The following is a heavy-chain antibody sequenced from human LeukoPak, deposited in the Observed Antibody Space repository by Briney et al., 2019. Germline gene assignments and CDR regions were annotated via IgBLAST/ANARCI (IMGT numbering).Heavy chain of an antibody. V-gene: IGHV4-34*01. CDR1: GGSFSGYY. CDR3: ASSDYGDYAVFGY. Sequence: SETLSLTCAVYGGSFSGYYWSWIRQPPGKGLEWIGEINHSGSTNYNPSLKSRVTISVDTSKNQFSLKLSSVTAADTAVYYCASSDYGDYAVFGYWGQGTLVTVSS. CDR2: INHSGST. D-gene: IGHD4-17*01. J-gene: IGHJ4*01.